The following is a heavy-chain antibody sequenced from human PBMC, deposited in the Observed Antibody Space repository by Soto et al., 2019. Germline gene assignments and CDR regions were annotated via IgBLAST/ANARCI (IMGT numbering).Heavy chain of an antibody. D-gene: IGHD6-19*01. CDR1: GGSLRGYS. CDR3: ARGWDANS. Sequence: PSETLSLTCTVSGGSLRGYSWSWIRQSPGKGLEWIGYIYSGGVTNYSPSFKGRVTISADTSRNQFSLKVSSVTAADTAVYYCARGWDANSWGQGALVTVSS. V-gene: IGHV4-59*01. CDR2: IYSGGVT. J-gene: IGHJ4*02.